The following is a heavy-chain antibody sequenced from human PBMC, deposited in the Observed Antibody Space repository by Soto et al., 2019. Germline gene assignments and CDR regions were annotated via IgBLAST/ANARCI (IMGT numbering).Heavy chain of an antibody. CDR3: AKDTVWGTVFFQH. V-gene: IGHV3-23*01. CDR1: GFTFSSYA. CDR2: ISGSGDNT. Sequence: GGSLRLSCAASGFTFSSYAMSWVRQAPGKGLEWVSAISGSGDNTFYADSVKGRFTISRDNSKNTLYLQMNSLRAEDTALYYCAKDTVWGTVFFQHWGQGTLVTVSS. D-gene: IGHD3-16*01. J-gene: IGHJ1*01.